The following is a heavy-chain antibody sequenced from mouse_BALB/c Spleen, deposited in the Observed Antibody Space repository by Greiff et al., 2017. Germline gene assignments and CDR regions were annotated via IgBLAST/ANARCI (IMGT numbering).Heavy chain of an antibody. CDR3: ARAANWDYAMDY. CDR1: SYTFTDYA. CDR2: ISTYYGNT. V-gene: IGHV1-67*01. D-gene: IGHD4-1*01. Sequence: QVQLQQSGPELVRPGVSVKISCKGSSYTFTDYAMNWVKQSHAKSLEWIGVISTYYGNTNYNQKFKGKATMTVDKSSSTAYMELARLTSEDSAVYYCARAANWDYAMDYWGQGTSVTVSS. J-gene: IGHJ4*01.